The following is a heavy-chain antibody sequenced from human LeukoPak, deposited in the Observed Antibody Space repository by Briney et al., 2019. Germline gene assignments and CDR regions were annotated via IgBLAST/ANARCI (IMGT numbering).Heavy chain of an antibody. J-gene: IGHJ5*02. CDR3: AKDANNDILTGTLNWFDP. V-gene: IGHV3-30*18. Sequence: GGSLRLSCAASGFSFSNYGMHWVRQVPGKGLEWVAVIAYDGSNIYYADSVKGRFTISRDSSRNTLYLQMNSLRAEDTAVYYCAKDANNDILTGTLNWFDPWGQGTLVTVSS. CDR1: GFSFSNYG. CDR2: IAYDGSNI. D-gene: IGHD3-9*01.